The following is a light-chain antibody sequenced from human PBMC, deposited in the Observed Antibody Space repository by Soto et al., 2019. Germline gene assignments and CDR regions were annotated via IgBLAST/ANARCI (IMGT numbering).Light chain of an antibody. CDR3: NSYTSGGTGV. CDR1: SSDVGGYNY. Sequence: QSALTQPASVSGSPGQSITISCTGTSSDVGGYNYVSWYQQHPGKAPKLMIYDVSNRPSGVSNRFSGSKSGNTASPTISGLQPEDEADYYCNSYTSGGTGVFGTGTKVTVL. J-gene: IGLJ1*01. V-gene: IGLV2-14*01. CDR2: DVS.